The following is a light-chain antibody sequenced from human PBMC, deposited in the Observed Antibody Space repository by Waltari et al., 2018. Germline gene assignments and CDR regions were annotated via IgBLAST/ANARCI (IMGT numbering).Light chain of an antibody. CDR2: DAS. V-gene: IGKV3-20*01. CDR3: QKYVRLPGT. Sequence: EIVLTQSPGTLSLSPGERATLSCRASQSVGKSLAWYQQKSGQAPRLLIYDASTRATGIPDRFSASGFGTDFSLTISRLEPEDFAVYYCQKYVRLPGTFGQGTKVEIK. CDR1: QSVGKS. J-gene: IGKJ1*01.